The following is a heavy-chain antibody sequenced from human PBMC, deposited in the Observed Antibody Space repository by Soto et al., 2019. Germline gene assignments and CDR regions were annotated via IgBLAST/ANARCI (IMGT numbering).Heavy chain of an antibody. CDR3: ARASGRGWYNWFDP. Sequence: ASVKVSCKASGDTFSSHGISWVRQAPGQGPEYMGGIIPKFGTTNYAQKFRGRVTITADESTSTAYMEVSSLRYEDTAVYYCARASGRGWYNWFDPWGQGTLVTVSS. D-gene: IGHD6-19*01. V-gene: IGHV1-69*13. J-gene: IGHJ5*02. CDR2: IIPKFGTT. CDR1: GDTFSSHG.